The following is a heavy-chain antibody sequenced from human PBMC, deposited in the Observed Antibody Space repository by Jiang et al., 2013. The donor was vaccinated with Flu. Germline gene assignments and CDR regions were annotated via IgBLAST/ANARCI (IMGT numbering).Heavy chain of an antibody. CDR2: PILGIA. CDR3: ARDETPPGY. J-gene: IGHJ4*02. V-gene: IGHV1-69*04. D-gene: IGHD7-27*01. Sequence: PILGIANYAQKFQGRVTITADKSTSTAYMELSSLRSEDTAVYYCARDETPPGYWGQGTLVTVSS.